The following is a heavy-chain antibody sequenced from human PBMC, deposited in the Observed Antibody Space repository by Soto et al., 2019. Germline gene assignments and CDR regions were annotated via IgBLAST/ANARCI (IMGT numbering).Heavy chain of an antibody. D-gene: IGHD2-2*01. CDR2: INHSGST. CDR1: GGSFSGYY. J-gene: IGHJ6*03. Sequence: SETLSLTCAVYGGSFSGYYWSWIRQPPGKGLEWIGEINHSGSTNYNPSLKSRVTISVDTSKNQFSLKLSSVTAADTAVYYCARRRYCSSTSCYLRAYYYYYMDVWGKGTTVTVSS. CDR3: ARRRYCSSTSCYLRAYYYYYMDV. V-gene: IGHV4-34*01.